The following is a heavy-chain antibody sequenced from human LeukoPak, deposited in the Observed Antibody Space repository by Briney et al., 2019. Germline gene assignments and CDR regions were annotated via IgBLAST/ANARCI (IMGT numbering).Heavy chain of an antibody. CDR2: IYTSGST. CDR1: GGSISSYY. J-gene: IGHJ4*02. Sequence: PSETLSLTCTVSGGSISSYYWSWIRQPAGKGLEWIGRIYTSGSTNYNPSLKSRVTMSVDTSKNQFSLKLSSVTAADTAVYYCARMKNTMFRGVIIDYWGQGTMVTVSS. V-gene: IGHV4-4*07. D-gene: IGHD3-10*01. CDR3: ARMKNTMFRGVIIDY.